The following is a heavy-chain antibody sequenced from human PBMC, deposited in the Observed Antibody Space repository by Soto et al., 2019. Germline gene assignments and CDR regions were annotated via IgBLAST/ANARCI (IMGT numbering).Heavy chain of an antibody. J-gene: IGHJ4*02. Sequence: EVQLVESGGGLVQPGGSLRLSCAASGFTFSSSAMHWVRQATGKGLEWVSTIGTAGDTYYPGSVKGRFTISRENAKNSLYLQMNSLRAGDTAVYYCARVGRLRFFDYWGQGTLVTVSS. V-gene: IGHV3-13*04. CDR1: GFTFSSSA. CDR3: ARVGRLRFFDY. D-gene: IGHD5-12*01. CDR2: IGTAGDT.